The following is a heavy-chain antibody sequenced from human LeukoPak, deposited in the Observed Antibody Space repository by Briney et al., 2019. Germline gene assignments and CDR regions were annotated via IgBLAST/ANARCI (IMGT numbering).Heavy chain of an antibody. V-gene: IGHV2-5*01. CDR3: AHYGDYRFLYYFDY. CDR1: GSSLSTSGVG. D-gene: IGHD4-17*01. Sequence: ESGPTLVKPTQTLTLTCTFSGSSLSTSGVGVGWIRQPPGKALEWLALIYWNDDNRYSPSLKTRLTITKDTSKNQVVLTMTKMDPVDTATYYCAHYGDYRFLYYFDYWGQGTLVTVSS. J-gene: IGHJ4*02. CDR2: IYWNDDN.